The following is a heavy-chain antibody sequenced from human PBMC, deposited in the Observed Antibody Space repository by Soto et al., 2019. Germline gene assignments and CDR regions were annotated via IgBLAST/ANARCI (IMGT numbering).Heavy chain of an antibody. J-gene: IGHJ6*02. V-gene: IGHV3-7*01. D-gene: IGHD3-3*01. CDR3: ASTVLPYYDFWSGRARDYYYYVMDV. CDR1: GFTFSSYW. CDR2: IKQDGSEK. Sequence: AGSLRLSCAASGFTFSSYWMSWVRQAPGKGLEWVANIKQDGSEKYYVDSVKGRFTISRDNAKNSLYLQMNSLRAEDTAVYYCASTVLPYYDFWSGRARDYYYYVMDVWGQGTLVTVSS.